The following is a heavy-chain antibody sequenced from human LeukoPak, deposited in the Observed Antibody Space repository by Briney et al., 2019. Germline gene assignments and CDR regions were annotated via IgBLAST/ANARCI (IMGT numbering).Heavy chain of an antibody. CDR1: GFTFSSHS. V-gene: IGHV3-48*01. CDR2: ISSSSSLI. D-gene: IGHD4-11*01. J-gene: IGHJ4*02. CDR3: AGLPLYSKAGPPLDY. Sequence: GGSLRLSCAASGFTFSSHSMNWVRQAPGRGLEWISYISSSSSLIYYADSVKGRFTISRDNVKNSLYLQMNSLRAEDTAVYYCAGLPLYSKAGPPLDYWGQGTLVTVSS.